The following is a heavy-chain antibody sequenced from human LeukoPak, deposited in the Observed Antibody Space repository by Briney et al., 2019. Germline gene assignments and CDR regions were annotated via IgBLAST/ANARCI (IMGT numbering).Heavy chain of an antibody. CDR3: VRGEWYFES. D-gene: IGHD3-3*01. CDR2: INRVGTEK. V-gene: IGHV3-7*04. Sequence: GGSLRLSCATSGFDFSDSRMTWVRQAPGKGLQWVANINRVGTEKHFLDSVEGRFTISRDNAKKSLSLLMNSLRPQDTAVYFCVRGEWYFESWGQGTLVTVSS. J-gene: IGHJ4*02. CDR1: GFDFSDSR.